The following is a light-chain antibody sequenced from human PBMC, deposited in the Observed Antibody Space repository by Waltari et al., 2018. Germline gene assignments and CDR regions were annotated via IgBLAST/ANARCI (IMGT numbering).Light chain of an antibody. Sequence: EILMTQSPATLSVSPGERATLSCRASQSLSRNLAWYQQKPGQAPRLLIYGASTRATGIPARFSGSGSGTEFTLTISSLQSEDFAVYYCQQYNNWPPWWTFGQGTKVEIK. CDR1: QSLSRN. CDR2: GAS. CDR3: QQYNNWPPWWT. V-gene: IGKV3-15*01. J-gene: IGKJ1*01.